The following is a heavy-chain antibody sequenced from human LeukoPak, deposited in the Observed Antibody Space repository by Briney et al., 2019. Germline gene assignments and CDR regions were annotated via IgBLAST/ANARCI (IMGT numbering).Heavy chain of an antibody. J-gene: IGHJ3*02. Sequence: GGSLRLSCAASGFTFSSYAMSWVRQAPGKGLEWVSAISGSGGSTYYADSVKGRFTISRDNSKDTLYLQMNSLRAEDTAVYYCANGGNNNDAFDIWGQGTMVTVSS. CDR1: GFTFSSYA. CDR2: ISGSGGST. D-gene: IGHD3-16*01. CDR3: ANGGNNNDAFDI. V-gene: IGHV3-23*01.